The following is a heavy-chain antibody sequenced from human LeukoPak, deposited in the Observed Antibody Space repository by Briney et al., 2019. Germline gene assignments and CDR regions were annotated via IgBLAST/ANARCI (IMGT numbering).Heavy chain of an antibody. V-gene: IGHV1-2*02. CDR2: INPNSGGT. Sequence: ASVKVSCKASGYTFTGYYMHWVRQATGQGLEWMGWINPNSGGTNYAQKFQGRVTMTRDTSISTAYMELSRLRSDDTAVYYCARGGYCTNGVCLHNWFDPWGQGTLVTVSS. CDR1: GYTFTGYY. CDR3: ARGGYCTNGVCLHNWFDP. J-gene: IGHJ5*02. D-gene: IGHD2-8*01.